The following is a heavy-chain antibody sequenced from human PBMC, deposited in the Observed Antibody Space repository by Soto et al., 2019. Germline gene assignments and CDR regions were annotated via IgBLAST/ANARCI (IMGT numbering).Heavy chain of an antibody. CDR3: ATMTPPGIAAAGTSHWFDP. CDR1: GYSFTSYW. CDR2: IDPSDSYT. Sequence: GESLKISCKGSGYSFTSYWISWVRQMPGKGLEWMGRIDPSDSYTNYSPSFQGHVTISADKSISTAYLQWSSLKASDTAMYYCATMTPPGIAAAGTSHWFDPWGQGALVTVSS. D-gene: IGHD6-13*01. V-gene: IGHV5-10-1*01. J-gene: IGHJ5*02.